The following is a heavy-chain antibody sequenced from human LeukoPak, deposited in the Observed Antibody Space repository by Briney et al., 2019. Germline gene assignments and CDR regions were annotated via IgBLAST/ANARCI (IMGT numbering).Heavy chain of an antibody. CDR3: VRIPNSANFPNWFDP. CDR2: ISSSSDYI. CDR1: GFTFSSST. J-gene: IGHJ5*02. D-gene: IGHD4/OR15-4a*01. V-gene: IGHV3-21*01. Sequence: PGGSLRPSCAASGFTFSSSTMNWVRRAPGKGLEWVSSISSSSDYIYYADSVKGRFTISRDNAKNSLYLQMNSLRAEDSAVYYCVRIPNSANFPNWFDPWGQGTLVTVSS.